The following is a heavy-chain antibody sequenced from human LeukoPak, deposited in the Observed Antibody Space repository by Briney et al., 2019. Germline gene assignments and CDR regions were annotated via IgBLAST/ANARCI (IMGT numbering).Heavy chain of an antibody. J-gene: IGHJ6*02. CDR2: NSDFGSS. CDR3: ARHSGGDGYNYNGMDV. CDR1: GFTFSSYS. V-gene: IGHV3-21*06. D-gene: IGHD6-19*01. Sequence: KPGESLRLSCAASGFTFSSYSINWVRQAPGKGLEWVSSNSDFGSSHHADSVKGRFTTPRDNARNSVHLQMNSLRVEDTAIYYCARHSGGDGYNYNGMDVWGQGTMVTVSS.